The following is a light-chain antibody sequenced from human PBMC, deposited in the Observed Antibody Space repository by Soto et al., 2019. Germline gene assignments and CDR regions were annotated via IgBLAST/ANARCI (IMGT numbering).Light chain of an antibody. Sequence: DIQMTQSPTSLSASIGDRVTISCQARQDITKALNWYQQKAGKAPKVLIYDASNLETGVPSRYSGPGSGTEFTLTISTLQPEDDATYYCQQFAHLPTFGGGTKVYIK. CDR3: QQFAHLPT. CDR1: QDITKA. CDR2: DAS. J-gene: IGKJ4*01. V-gene: IGKV1-33*01.